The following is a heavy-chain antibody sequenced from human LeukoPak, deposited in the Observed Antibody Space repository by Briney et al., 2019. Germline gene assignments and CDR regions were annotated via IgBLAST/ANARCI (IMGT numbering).Heavy chain of an antibody. CDR3: ARPSGWLRPYYFDY. CDR2: INTNTGNP. J-gene: IGHJ4*02. Sequence: ASVKVPCKASGYTFTSYAMNWVRQAPGQGFEWMGWINTNTGNPTYAQGFTGRFVFSLDTSVSTAYLQISSLKAEDTAVYYCARPSGWLRPYYFDYWGQGTLVTVSS. CDR1: GYTFTSYA. V-gene: IGHV7-4-1*02. D-gene: IGHD5-12*01.